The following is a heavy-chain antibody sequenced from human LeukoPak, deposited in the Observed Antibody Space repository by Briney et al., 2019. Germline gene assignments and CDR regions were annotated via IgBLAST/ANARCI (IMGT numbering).Heavy chain of an antibody. CDR1: GFTFDDYA. CDR3: AKDITGGSYSRALDGMDV. CDR2: ISWNSGSI. J-gene: IGHJ6*02. V-gene: IGHV3-9*01. D-gene: IGHD1-26*01. Sequence: PGGSLRLSCAASGFTFDDYAMHWVRQAPGKGLEWVSGISWNSGSIGYADSVKGRFTISRDNAKNSLYLQMNSLRAEDTALYYCAKDITGGSYSRALDGMDVWGQGTTVTVSS.